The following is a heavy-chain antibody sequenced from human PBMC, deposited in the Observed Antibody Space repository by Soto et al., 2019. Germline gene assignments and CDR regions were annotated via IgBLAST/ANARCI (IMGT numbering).Heavy chain of an antibody. CDR3: ARGGYSYDFDY. CDR1: GGSIISGGYS. V-gene: IGHV4-30-2*01. CDR2: IYHSGST. D-gene: IGHD5-18*01. J-gene: IGHJ4*02. Sequence: SETLSLTCAVSGGSIISGGYSWIWIRQPPGKGLEWIGYIYHSGSTYYNPSLKSRVTISVDRSKNQFSLKLSSVTAADTAVYYCARGGYSYDFDYWGQGTLVTVSS.